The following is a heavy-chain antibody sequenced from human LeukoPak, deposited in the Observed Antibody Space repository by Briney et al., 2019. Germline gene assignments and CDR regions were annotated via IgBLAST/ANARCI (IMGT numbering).Heavy chain of an antibody. V-gene: IGHV4-39*01. D-gene: IGHD7-27*01. Sequence: SETLSLTCTVSGGSISSSDYYWGWIRQPPGKGLEWIASIYYRGTTHYNPSHQSRVTMSVDTSKNQFSLKLSSVTAADTAVYYCARHRITGARIGYYFDYWGQGTLVTVSS. CDR2: IYYRGTT. CDR1: GGSISSSDYY. CDR3: ARHRITGARIGYYFDY. J-gene: IGHJ4*02.